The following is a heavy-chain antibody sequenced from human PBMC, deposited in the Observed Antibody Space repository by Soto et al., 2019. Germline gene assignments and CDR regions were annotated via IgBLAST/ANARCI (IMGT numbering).Heavy chain of an antibody. CDR2: ISWNSGSI. CDR3: AKDSRVTIFGVVTPGAFDI. Sequence: PGGSLRLSCAASGFTFDDYAMHWVRQAPGKGLEWVSGISWNSGSIGYADSVKGRFTISRDNAKNSLYLQMNSLRAEDTALYYCAKDSRVTIFGVVTPGAFDIWGHGTMVTVSS. J-gene: IGHJ3*02. CDR1: GFTFDDYA. V-gene: IGHV3-9*01. D-gene: IGHD3-3*01.